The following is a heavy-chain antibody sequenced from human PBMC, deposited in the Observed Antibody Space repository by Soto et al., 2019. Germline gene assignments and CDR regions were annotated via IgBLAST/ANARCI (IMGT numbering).Heavy chain of an antibody. CDR1: GFPFGDYA. D-gene: IGHD3-22*01. J-gene: IGHJ5*02. CDR3: VRGSFGYYGP. CDR2: IRNPGYGGTA. V-gene: IGHV3-49*04. Sequence: EVQLVESGGGLVQAGRSLRLSCTTSGFPFGDYAMTWVHQAPGKGLEWVGFIRNPGYGGTAEYATSVKGRFIISRDDSMSSAYLQLNSLKVDDSAVYYCVRGSFGYYGPWGQGTLVTVSS.